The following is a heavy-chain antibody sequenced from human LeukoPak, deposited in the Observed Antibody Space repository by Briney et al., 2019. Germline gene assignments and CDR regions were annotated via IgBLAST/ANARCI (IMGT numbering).Heavy chain of an antibody. V-gene: IGHV4-34*01. D-gene: IGHD3-22*01. CDR3: ARGKRSGYYSGARKTTLFDY. CDR2: INHSGST. J-gene: IGHJ4*02. CDR1: GFTFSDHY. Sequence: LRLSCAASGFTFSDHYMDWVRQAPGKGLEWIGEINHSGSTNYNPSLKSRVTISVDTSKNQFSLKLSSVTAADTAVYYCARGKRSGYYSGARKTTLFDYWGQGTLVTVSS.